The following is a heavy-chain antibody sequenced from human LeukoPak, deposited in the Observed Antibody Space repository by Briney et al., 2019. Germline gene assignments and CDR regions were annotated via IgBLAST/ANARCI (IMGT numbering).Heavy chain of an antibody. V-gene: IGHV6-1*01. CDR2: TYYRSKLFN. J-gene: IGHJ4*02. CDR3: ARHETSSDFDY. CDR1: RDSVSRNNVA. Sequence: SQTLSLTCAISRDSVSRNNVAWNWIRQSPSRGLEWLGRTYYRSKLFNDYAVSVKSRITINLDTSKNHFSLQLNSVTPEDTAVYYCARHETSSDFDYWGQGTLVTLSS. D-gene: IGHD6-6*01.